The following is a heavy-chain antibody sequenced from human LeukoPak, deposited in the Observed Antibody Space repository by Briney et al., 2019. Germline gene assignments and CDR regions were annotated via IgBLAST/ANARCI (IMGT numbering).Heavy chain of an antibody. CDR2: INTSTGNP. D-gene: IGHD3-10*01. Sequence: GASVKVSCKASGYTFTSYAMNWVRQAPGQGLEWMGWINTSTGNPTYAQGFTGRFVFSLDTSVSTAYLQISSLKAEDTAVYYCAREGPMVRGVISSWDYYYYYGMDVWGQGTTVTVSS. V-gene: IGHV7-4-1*02. CDR1: GYTFTSYA. J-gene: IGHJ6*02. CDR3: AREGPMVRGVISSWDYYYYYGMDV.